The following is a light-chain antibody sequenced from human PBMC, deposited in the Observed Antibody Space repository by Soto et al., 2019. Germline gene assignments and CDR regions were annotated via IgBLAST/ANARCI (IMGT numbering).Light chain of an antibody. J-gene: IGKJ4*01. CDR3: QQSYSTPRP. Sequence: DIPMAQSPSSLSASVGDRVTITCRASQSISTYLNWYQQKPGKAPKLLIYAASSLQTGVPSRFSGSGSGTDFTLTISSLQPEDFATYYCQQSYSTPRPFGGGTKVEIK. CDR2: AAS. CDR1: QSISTY. V-gene: IGKV1-39*01.